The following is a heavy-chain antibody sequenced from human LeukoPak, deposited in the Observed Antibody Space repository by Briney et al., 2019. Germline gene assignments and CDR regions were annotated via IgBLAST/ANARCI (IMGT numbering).Heavy chain of an antibody. V-gene: IGHV5-51*01. J-gene: IGHJ5*02. CDR2: IYPGDSDT. CDR3: ARGGHYSISSFDRTDP. D-gene: IGHD6-6*01. Sequence: GESLKISCKGSGYSFTSYWIGWVRQMPGKGLEWMGIIYPGDSDTRYSPSFQGQVTISADKSISTAYLQWSSLKASDTAMYYCARGGHYSISSFDRTDPWGQGTLVTVSS. CDR1: GYSFTSYW.